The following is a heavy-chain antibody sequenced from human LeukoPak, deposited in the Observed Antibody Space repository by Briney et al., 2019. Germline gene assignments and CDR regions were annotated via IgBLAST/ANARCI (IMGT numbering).Heavy chain of an antibody. V-gene: IGHV5-51*01. CDR3: ARLQEGPDILTGDY. Sequence: GESLKISCEGSGFHFSNYWIAWVRQMPGKGLEWMGIIYPGDSESRYSPSFEGQVTISADKSISTAYLQWSSLKASDTAMYYCARLQEGPDILTGDYWGQGTLVTVSS. CDR1: GFHFSNYW. CDR2: IYPGDSES. J-gene: IGHJ4*02. D-gene: IGHD3-9*01.